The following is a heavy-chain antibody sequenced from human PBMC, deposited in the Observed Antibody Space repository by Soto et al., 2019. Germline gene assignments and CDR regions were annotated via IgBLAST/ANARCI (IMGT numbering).Heavy chain of an antibody. CDR1: GYSFTDYY. CDR3: ARGPYGDNAFDI. CDR2: IAPHRDGT. J-gene: IGHJ3*02. V-gene: IGHV1-2*02. D-gene: IGHD4-17*01. Sequence: ASVKVSCKASGYSFTDYYMHWIRQAPGQGLEWMGWIAPHRDGTEFAQKFQGRITLTGDTSTSTAYMELKGLTSADTAMYFCARGPYGDNAFDIWGQGTVVT.